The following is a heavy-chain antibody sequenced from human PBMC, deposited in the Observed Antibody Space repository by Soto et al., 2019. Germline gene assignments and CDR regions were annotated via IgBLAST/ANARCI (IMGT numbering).Heavy chain of an antibody. CDR3: ARVGYNDYENDY. CDR2: INQDASNK. CDR1: GFSFSSYW. V-gene: IGHV3-7*05. D-gene: IGHD5-12*01. Sequence: EVQLVESGGGLVQPGWSLRLSCAASGFSFSSYWMTWVRQAPGKGLEWVANINQDASNKNYMDSVKGRLTISRDNAKNSVYLQMTSLRVDDTAVYYCARVGYNDYENDYWGQGTLVTVSS. J-gene: IGHJ4*02.